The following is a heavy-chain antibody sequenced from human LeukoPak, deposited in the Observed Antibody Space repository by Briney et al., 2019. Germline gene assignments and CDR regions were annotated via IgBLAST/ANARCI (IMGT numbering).Heavy chain of an antibody. CDR2: IYYGGST. J-gene: IGHJ6*03. V-gene: IGHV4-59*01. Sequence: SETLSLTCTVSGGSISSYYWSWIRQPPGKGLEWIGYIYYGGSTNYNPSLKSRVTISVDTSKNQFSLKLSSVTAADTAVYYCARVGRGYSSSWYVGYYYYMDVWGKGTTVTVSS. D-gene: IGHD6-13*01. CDR1: GGSISSYY. CDR3: ARVGRGYSSSWYVGYYYYMDV.